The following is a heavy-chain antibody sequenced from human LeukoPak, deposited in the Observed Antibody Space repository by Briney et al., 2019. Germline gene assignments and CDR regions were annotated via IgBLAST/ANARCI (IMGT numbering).Heavy chain of an antibody. CDR3: AKDHYWSIDY. Sequence: GGSLRLSCAASGFTFSSYAMSWVRHAPGQGLVWVSRIKGDGISTNYADSVKGRFTISRDIAKNTLYLQMNSLRAEDTGVYYCAKDHYWSIDYWGRGTLVTVSS. CDR1: GFTFSSYA. CDR2: IKGDGIST. J-gene: IGHJ4*02. V-gene: IGHV3-74*01. D-gene: IGHD3-3*01.